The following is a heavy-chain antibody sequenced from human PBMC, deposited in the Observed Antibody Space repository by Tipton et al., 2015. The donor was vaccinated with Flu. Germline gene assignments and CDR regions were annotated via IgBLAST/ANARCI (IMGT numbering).Heavy chain of an antibody. CDR3: TRDKGGGTYTFDV. J-gene: IGHJ3*01. CDR1: GGSFSGYY. V-gene: IGHV4-34*01. CDR2: INHSGST. Sequence: TLSLTCAVYGGSFSGYYWSWIRQPPGKGLEWIGEINHSGSTYYSPSLKSRVTISADTSNNQFSLRLSSVTAADTAMYYCTRDKGGGTYTFDVWGQGTMVIVSS. D-gene: IGHD1/OR15-1a*01.